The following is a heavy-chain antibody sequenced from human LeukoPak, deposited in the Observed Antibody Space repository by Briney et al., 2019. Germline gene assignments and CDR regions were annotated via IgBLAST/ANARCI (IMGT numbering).Heavy chain of an antibody. CDR3: ASSDWYAAFDI. V-gene: IGHV3-21*01. Sequence: KSGGSLRLSCAASGXTFSDYIMNWVRQAPGKGQEWVASISRNSTYIHYADSVKARFTISRDNAKNTLYLQMNSLRAEDTALYYCASSDWYAAFDIWGQATMVTVSS. J-gene: IGHJ3*02. CDR1: GXTFSDYI. D-gene: IGHD3-9*01. CDR2: ISRNSTYI.